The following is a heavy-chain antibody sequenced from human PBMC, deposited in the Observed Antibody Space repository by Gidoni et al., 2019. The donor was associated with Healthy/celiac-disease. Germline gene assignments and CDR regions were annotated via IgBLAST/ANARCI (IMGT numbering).Heavy chain of an antibody. Sequence: EVQLLESGGGLVQPGGSLRLSCAASGFTFSSYAMGWVRQAPGKGLEWVSAISGRGGSTYYADAVKGRFTISRDNSKNTLYLQMNRLGAEETAVYYCAKTQWLVPGGFDYWGQGTLVTVSS. CDR3: AKTQWLVPGGFDY. D-gene: IGHD6-19*01. CDR1: GFTFSSYA. V-gene: IGHV3-23*01. CDR2: ISGRGGST. J-gene: IGHJ4*02.